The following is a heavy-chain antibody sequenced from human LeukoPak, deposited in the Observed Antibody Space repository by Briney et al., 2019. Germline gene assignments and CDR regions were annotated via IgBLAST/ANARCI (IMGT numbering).Heavy chain of an antibody. J-gene: IGHJ3*02. V-gene: IGHV3-53*01. CDR1: GFTVSSND. D-gene: IGHD3-10*01. Sequence: GGSLRLSCAASGFTVSSNDMSWVRQAPGKGLEWVSVICSGGSTYYAESVKGRFTISRDNSKNTLYLQMNSLRAEDTAVYYCARDYGSGLGDAFDIWGQGTMVTVSS. CDR3: ARDYGSGLGDAFDI. CDR2: ICSGGST.